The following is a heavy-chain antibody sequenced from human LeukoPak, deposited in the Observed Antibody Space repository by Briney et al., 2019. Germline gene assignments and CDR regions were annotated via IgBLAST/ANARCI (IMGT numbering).Heavy chain of an antibody. CDR2: ISGSGGST. J-gene: IGHJ3*02. Sequence: GGSLRLSCAASGFTFSSYAMNWVRQAPGKGLEWVSGISGSGGSTYHADSVKGRFTISRDNAKNSLYLQMNSLRAEDTAVYYCARVVVVAATFAFDIWGQGTMVTVSS. CDR3: ARVVVVAATFAFDI. D-gene: IGHD2-15*01. CDR1: GFTFSSYA. V-gene: IGHV3-23*01.